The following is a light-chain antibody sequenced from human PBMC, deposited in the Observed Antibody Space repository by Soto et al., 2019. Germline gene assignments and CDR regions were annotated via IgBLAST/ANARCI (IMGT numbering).Light chain of an antibody. J-gene: IGLJ1*01. V-gene: IGLV2-23*01. CDR3: CSYARGSTYV. CDR1: SSDVGNYNL. Sequence: QSVLTQPASVSGSPGQSITIPCTGTSSDVGNYNLVSWYQQHPGKAPKLMIYEGSKRPSGVSNRFSGSKSDNTASLTISGLQAEDEAHYYCCSYARGSTYVFGTGTKLTVL. CDR2: EGS.